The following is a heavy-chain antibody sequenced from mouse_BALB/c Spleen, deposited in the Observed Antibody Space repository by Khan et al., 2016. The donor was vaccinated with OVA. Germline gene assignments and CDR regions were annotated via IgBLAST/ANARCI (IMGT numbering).Heavy chain of an antibody. D-gene: IGHD2-3*01. V-gene: IGHV5-12*02. CDR1: RFTFSDYY. Sequence: LVESGGGLVQPGGSLKLSCATSRFTFSDYYMYWVRQTPEKRLEWVAYISNRGSTTYYPDTLRGRFTISSDNAKNTLYLQLSRLKSEDTAIYYGAREGDDGGLAYWGQGTLVTVSA. CDR3: AREGDDGGLAY. CDR2: ISNRGSTT. J-gene: IGHJ3*01.